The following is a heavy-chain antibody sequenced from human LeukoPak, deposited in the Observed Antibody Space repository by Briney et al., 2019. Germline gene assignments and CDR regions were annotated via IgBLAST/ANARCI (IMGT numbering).Heavy chain of an antibody. CDR1: GFTFSSYG. CDR2: IWYDGSNK. V-gene: IGHV3-33*01. CDR3: ARAGESHYYYYMDV. J-gene: IGHJ6*03. Sequence: GGSLRLSCAASGFTFSSYGMHWVRQAPGKGLEWVAVIWYDGSNKYYADSVKGRFTISRDNSKNTLYLQRNSLRAEDTAVYYCARAGESHYYYYMDVWGKGTTVTVSS.